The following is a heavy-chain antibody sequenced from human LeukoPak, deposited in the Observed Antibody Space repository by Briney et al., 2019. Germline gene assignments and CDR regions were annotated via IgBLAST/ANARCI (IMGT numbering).Heavy chain of an antibody. CDR3: TTTGYTSGWGFDF. J-gene: IGHJ4*02. D-gene: IGHD6-19*01. CDR2: INPNTGAT. V-gene: IGHV1-2*02. Sequence: ASVKVSCKTSGYTFTGYYMHWVRQAPGQGLEWMAWINPNTGATKYAQTFQGRVTMTRDTSISTAYMDLSGLRSDDTAVYYCTTTGYTSGWGFDFWGQGTLVTVSS. CDR1: GYTFTGYY.